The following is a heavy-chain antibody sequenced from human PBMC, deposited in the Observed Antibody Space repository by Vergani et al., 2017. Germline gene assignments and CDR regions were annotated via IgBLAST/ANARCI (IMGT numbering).Heavy chain of an antibody. Sequence: QVQLQESGPGLVKPSQTLSLTCTVSGGSISSGSYYWSWIRQPAGKGLGWLGRIYSGGRTSYNPSLKRRVTISVDKSKNQFSLKLSAVTAADTAVYYCAGEKTTVVTPGAFDIWGQGTMVTVSS. CDR1: GGSISSGSYY. J-gene: IGHJ3*02. V-gene: IGHV4-61*02. CDR2: IYSGGRT. CDR3: AGEKTTVVTPGAFDI. D-gene: IGHD4-23*01.